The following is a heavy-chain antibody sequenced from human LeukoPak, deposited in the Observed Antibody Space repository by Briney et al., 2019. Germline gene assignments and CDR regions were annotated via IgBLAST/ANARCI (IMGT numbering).Heavy chain of an antibody. J-gene: IGHJ4*02. D-gene: IGHD6-13*01. Sequence: GGSLRLSCAASGFTFSSYSMNWVRQAPGKGLEWVSSISSSSSYIYYADSVEGRFTISRDNAKNSLYLQMNSLRAEDTAVYYCARGRGAAAQNPFDYWGQGTLVTVSS. CDR2: ISSSSSYI. CDR3: ARGRGAAAQNPFDY. V-gene: IGHV3-21*01. CDR1: GFTFSSYS.